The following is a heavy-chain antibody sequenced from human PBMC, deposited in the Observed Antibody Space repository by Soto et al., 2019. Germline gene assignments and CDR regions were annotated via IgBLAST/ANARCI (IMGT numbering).Heavy chain of an antibody. CDR1: GFTFSSYG. V-gene: IGHV3-33*01. J-gene: IGHJ4*02. CDR2: IWYDGSNK. Sequence: GGSLRLSCAASGFTFSSYGMHWVRQAPGKGLEWVAVIWYDGSNKYYADSVKGRFTISRDNSKNTLYLQMNSLRAEDTAVYYCARDPLEWSHFDYWGQGTLVTVSS. D-gene: IGHD3-3*01. CDR3: ARDPLEWSHFDY.